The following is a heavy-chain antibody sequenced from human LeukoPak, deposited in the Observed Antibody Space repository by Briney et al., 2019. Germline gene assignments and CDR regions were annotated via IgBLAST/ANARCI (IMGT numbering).Heavy chain of an antibody. Sequence: ASVKVSCKASGYTFTTYDINWVRQATGQELEWMGWINPNSGNTGYAQKFQGRVTITRNTSISTAYMELSSLRSEDTAVYFCARAFAAAGTRWFDPWGQGTPVTVSS. D-gene: IGHD6-13*01. V-gene: IGHV1-8*03. CDR1: GYTFTTYD. J-gene: IGHJ5*02. CDR2: INPNSGNT. CDR3: ARAFAAAGTRWFDP.